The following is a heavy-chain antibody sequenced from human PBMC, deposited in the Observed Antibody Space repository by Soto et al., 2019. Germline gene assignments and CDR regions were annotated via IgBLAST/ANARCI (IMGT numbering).Heavy chain of an antibody. J-gene: IGHJ5*02. D-gene: IGHD2-8*01. CDR2: LYPEDSET. CDR3: ARTYCTAPTCYNNWFDP. V-gene: IGHV5-51*01. Sequence: GESLKISCKGPGYTFGTSWIAWVRQMPGKGLEWMGMLYPEDSETKYSPSFQGQVTFSACKSVKTAYLQWTSLKASDTAIYYWARTYCTAPTCYNNWFDPWGQGTLVTVSS. CDR1: GYTFGTSW.